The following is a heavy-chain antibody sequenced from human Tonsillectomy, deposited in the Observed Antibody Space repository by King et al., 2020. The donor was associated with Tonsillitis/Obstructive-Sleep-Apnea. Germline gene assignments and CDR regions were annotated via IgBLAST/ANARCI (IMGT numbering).Heavy chain of an antibody. Sequence: QLVQSGAEVKKPGESLKISCKGSGYSFTNYWIGWVRQMPGKGLEWMGIIYPGDSDTRYSPSFQGQVTISADKSISTAYLQWSSLKASDTTMYYCARLGREWSSSPQGDFDYWGQGTLVTVSS. V-gene: IGHV5-51*01. J-gene: IGHJ4*02. CDR2: IYPGDSDT. CDR1: GYSFTNYW. CDR3: ARLGREWSSSPQGDFDY. D-gene: IGHD6-6*01.